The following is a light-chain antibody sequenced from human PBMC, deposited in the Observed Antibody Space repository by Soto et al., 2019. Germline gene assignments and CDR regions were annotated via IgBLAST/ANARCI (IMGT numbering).Light chain of an antibody. CDR2: LNSDGSH. CDR1: SGHSSYV. V-gene: IGLV4-69*01. Sequence: QLVLTQSPSASASLGASVKLTCTLSSGHSSYVIAWHQQQPEKGPRFLMKLNSDGSHNKGDGIPDRFSGSSSGAERYLTISGLQSEDEADYYCQTWGAGIVVFGGGTKLTVL. CDR3: QTWGAGIVV. J-gene: IGLJ2*01.